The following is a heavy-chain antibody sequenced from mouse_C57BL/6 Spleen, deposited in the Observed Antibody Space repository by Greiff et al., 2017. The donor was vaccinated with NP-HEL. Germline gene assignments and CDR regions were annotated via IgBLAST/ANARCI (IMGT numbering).Heavy chain of an antibody. J-gene: IGHJ2*01. CDR3: ARDYYGRSGFDD. V-gene: IGHV3-6*01. Sequence: EVQLQESGPGLVKPSQSLSLTCSVTGYSIPSGYYWNWIRQFPGNKLEWMGYISYDGCNNYNPSLTNRISIPRDPSKNQFVLKLNSVTTEDTATYYGARDYYGRSGFDDWGQGTTLTVSS. CDR2: ISYDGCN. CDR1: GYSIPSGYY. D-gene: IGHD1-1*01.